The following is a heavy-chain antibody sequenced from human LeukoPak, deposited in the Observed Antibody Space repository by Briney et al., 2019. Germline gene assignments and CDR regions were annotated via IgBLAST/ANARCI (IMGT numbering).Heavy chain of an antibody. CDR3: VTTWGAHYWYFDL. D-gene: IGHD1-26*01. Sequence: GGSLRLSCAASGFAFSSNWMHWVRQAPGKGLVWVSHISTDARTITYAAFVKGRFTISRDNAKNTLYLQMNSLRAEDTAVYYCVTTWGAHYWYFDLWGRGALVTVSS. V-gene: IGHV3-74*01. CDR1: GFAFSSNW. J-gene: IGHJ2*01. CDR2: ISTDARTI.